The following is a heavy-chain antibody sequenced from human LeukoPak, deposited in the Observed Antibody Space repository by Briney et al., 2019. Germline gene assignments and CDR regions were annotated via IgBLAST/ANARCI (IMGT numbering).Heavy chain of an antibody. CDR2: INPNSGGT. D-gene: IGHD6-13*01. J-gene: IGHJ4*02. Sequence: ASVKVSCKASGYTFTGYYMHWVRQAPGQGLEWMGWINPNSGGTNYAQKFQGRVTMTRDTSISTAYMELSRLRSDDTAVYYCAREDAEGYCSPWYFDYWGQGTLVTVSS. CDR1: GYTFTGYY. CDR3: AREDAEGYCSPWYFDY. V-gene: IGHV1-2*02.